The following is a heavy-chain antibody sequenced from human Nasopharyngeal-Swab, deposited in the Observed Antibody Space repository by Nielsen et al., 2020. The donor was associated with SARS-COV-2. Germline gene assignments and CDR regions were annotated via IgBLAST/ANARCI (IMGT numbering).Heavy chain of an antibody. CDR3: ARDTTYDFWSGYSKSFDY. V-gene: IGHV3-48*01. CDR2: ISSSSSTI. Sequence: GESLKISCAASGFTFSSYGMNWVRQAPGKGLEWVSYISSSSSTIYYADSVKGRFTISRDNAKNSLYLQMNSLRAEDTAVYYCARDTTYDFWSGYSKSFDYWGQGTLVTVSS. CDR1: GFTFSSYG. D-gene: IGHD3-3*01. J-gene: IGHJ4*02.